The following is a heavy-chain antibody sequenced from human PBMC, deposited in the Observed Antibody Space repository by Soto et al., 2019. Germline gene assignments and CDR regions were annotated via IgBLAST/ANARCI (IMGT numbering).Heavy chain of an antibody. CDR1: GGSISSGGYS. CDR3: ARKAERIRENWFDP. V-gene: IGHV4-30-2*01. J-gene: IGHJ5*02. D-gene: IGHD3-3*02. Sequence: PSETLSLTCAVSGGSISSGGYSWSWIRQPPGKGLEWIGYIYHSGSTYYNPSLKSRVTISVDRSKNQFSLKLSSVTAADTAVYYCARKAERIRENWFDPWGQGTLVTVSS. CDR2: IYHSGST.